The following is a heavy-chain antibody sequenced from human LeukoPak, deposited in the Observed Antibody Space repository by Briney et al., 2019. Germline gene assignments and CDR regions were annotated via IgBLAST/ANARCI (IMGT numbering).Heavy chain of an antibody. D-gene: IGHD1-26*01. CDR3: ARGKGGTYSADY. CDR2: IYSGGST. Sequence: GGSLRLSCAAAGFTVNNIYMTWVRQAPGKGLEWVSVIYSGGSTKYADSAKGRFTTSRHISKNTVYLRMNSLRAEDTAVYYCARGKGGTYSADYWGQGTLVTVSS. V-gene: IGHV3-53*04. CDR1: GFTVNNIY. J-gene: IGHJ4*02.